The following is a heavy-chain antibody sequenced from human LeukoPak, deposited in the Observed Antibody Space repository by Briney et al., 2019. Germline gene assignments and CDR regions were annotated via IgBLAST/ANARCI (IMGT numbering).Heavy chain of an antibody. Sequence: ASVKVSCKASGYTFTSYAMHWVRQAPGQRLEWMGWINAGNGNTKYSQKFQGRVTITRDTSASTAYMELSSLRSEDTAVYYCARDHCSGGSCYSLAYYLDYCGQGTLVTVSS. CDR1: GYTFTSYA. V-gene: IGHV1-3*01. D-gene: IGHD2-15*01. CDR3: ARDHCSGGSCYSLAYYLDY. CDR2: INAGNGNT. J-gene: IGHJ4*02.